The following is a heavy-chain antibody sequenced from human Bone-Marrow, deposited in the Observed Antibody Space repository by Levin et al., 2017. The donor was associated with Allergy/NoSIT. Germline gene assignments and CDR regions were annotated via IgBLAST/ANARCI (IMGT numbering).Heavy chain of an antibody. J-gene: IGHJ6*03. Sequence: ASVKVSCKASGGTFSSYAISWVRQAPGQGLEWMGGIIPIFGTANYAQKFQGRVTITADKSTSTAYMELSSLRSEDTAVYYCARDSWNYVSLDYYYMDVWGKGTTVTVSS. D-gene: IGHD1-7*01. V-gene: IGHV1-69*06. CDR2: IIPIFGTA. CDR3: ARDSWNYVSLDYYYMDV. CDR1: GGTFSSYA.